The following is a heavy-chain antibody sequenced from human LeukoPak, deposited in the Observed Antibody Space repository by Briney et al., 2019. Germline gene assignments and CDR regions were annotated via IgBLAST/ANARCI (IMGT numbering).Heavy chain of an antibody. CDR3: ASGVGYCSGGSCYRDAGGYY. Sequence: GASMTVSCKASGYTFTSYYMHWVRQAPGQGLEWMGIINPSGGSTSYAQKFQGRVTMTRDTSTSTVYMELSSLRSEDTAVYYCASGVGYCSGGSCYRDAGGYYWGQGTLVTVSS. CDR2: INPSGGST. J-gene: IGHJ4*02. CDR1: GYTFTSYY. D-gene: IGHD2-15*01. V-gene: IGHV1-46*01.